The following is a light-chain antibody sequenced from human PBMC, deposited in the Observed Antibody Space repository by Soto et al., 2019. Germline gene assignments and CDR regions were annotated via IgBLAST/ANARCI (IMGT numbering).Light chain of an antibody. J-gene: IGKJ1*01. CDR2: AAS. V-gene: IGKV1-9*01. CDR1: QGLSSD. CDR3: QQLNSYPIT. Sequence: DIQLTQSPSFLSASVGDRVTITCRASQGLSSDLAWYQQKPGKAPKLLIYAASTLQSGVPSRFSGSGSGTEFTLTISSLQPEDFATYYCQQLNSYPITFGQGTKVEIK.